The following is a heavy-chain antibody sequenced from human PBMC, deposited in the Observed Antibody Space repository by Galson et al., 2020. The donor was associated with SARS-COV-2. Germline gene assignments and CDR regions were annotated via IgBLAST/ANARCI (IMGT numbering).Heavy chain of an antibody. D-gene: IGHD6-13*01. Sequence: GGSLRLSCAASGFTFSSYGMHWVCQAPGKGLEWVAVISYDGSNKYYADSVKGRFTISRDNSKNTLYLQMNSLRAEDTAVYYCAKDRGYSLYYYYGMDVWGQGTTVTVSS. V-gene: IGHV3-30*18. CDR1: GFTFSSYG. CDR2: ISYDGSNK. J-gene: IGHJ6*02. CDR3: AKDRGYSLYYYYGMDV.